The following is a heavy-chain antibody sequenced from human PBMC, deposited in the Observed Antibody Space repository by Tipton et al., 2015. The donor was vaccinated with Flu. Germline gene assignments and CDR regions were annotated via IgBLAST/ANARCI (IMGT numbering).Heavy chain of an antibody. Sequence: LRLSCTVSGGSMSSYYWAWIRQPAGKGLEWIGRMYTSGSTKYNPSLESRVTMSVDTSNNHFYLKLRSVTAADTAVYYCARGSGSGTYLIFDLWGQGILATVSS. CDR3: ARGSGSGTYLIFDL. V-gene: IGHV4-4*07. J-gene: IGHJ4*02. D-gene: IGHD3-10*01. CDR2: MYTSGST. CDR1: GGSMSSYY.